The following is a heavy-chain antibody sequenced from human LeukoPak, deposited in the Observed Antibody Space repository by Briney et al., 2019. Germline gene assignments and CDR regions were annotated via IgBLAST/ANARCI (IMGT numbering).Heavy chain of an antibody. D-gene: IGHD2-15*01. V-gene: IGHV1-3*01. Sequence: GASVKVSYKASGYTFSRYVVHWARQAPGQRPEWMGWINAGNGGTKYSQNFQGRVTITWDRSANTAYMELSSLTSEDTALCYCVRDDCGDSCYPGGYWGQGTLVAVSS. CDR1: GYTFSRYV. CDR3: VRDDCGDSCYPGGY. CDR2: INAGNGGT. J-gene: IGHJ4*02.